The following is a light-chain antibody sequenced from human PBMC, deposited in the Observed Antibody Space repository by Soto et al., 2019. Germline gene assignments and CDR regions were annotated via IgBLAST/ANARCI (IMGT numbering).Light chain of an antibody. Sequence: EIVLTQSQGTLSFSPGERATLFCRASQSFSSSYLAWYQQKPGQAPRLLIYGASSRATGITDRFSGTGYGTDFTVTIRTLEPEEFAVYYCQHYGSALFTFDPGTKADVK. J-gene: IGKJ3*01. CDR3: QHYGSALFT. CDR2: GAS. CDR1: QSFSSSY. V-gene: IGKV3-20*01.